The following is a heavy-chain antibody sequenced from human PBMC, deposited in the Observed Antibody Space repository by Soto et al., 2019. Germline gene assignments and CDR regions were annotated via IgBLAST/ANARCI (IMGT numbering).Heavy chain of an antibody. CDR3: ARDSIAMRVVVIPHGMDV. CDR2: ISAYNGNT. CDR1: GYTFTSYG. Sequence: ASVKVSCKASGYTFTSYGISWVRQAPGQGLEWMGWISAYNGNTNYAQKLQGRVTMTTDTSTSTAYMELRSLRSDDTAVYYCARDSIAMRVVVIPHGMDVWGQGTTVTVSS. D-gene: IGHD3-22*01. V-gene: IGHV1-18*04. J-gene: IGHJ6*02.